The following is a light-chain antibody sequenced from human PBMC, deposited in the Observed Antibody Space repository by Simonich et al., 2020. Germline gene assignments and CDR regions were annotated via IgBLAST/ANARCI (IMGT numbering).Light chain of an antibody. CDR3: QQSYSTPLT. V-gene: IGKV1-39*01. CDR2: AAS. CDR1: QSISSY. Sequence: EIQMTQSPSSLSASVGDRVTITCRASQSISSYLNWYQQKPGKAPKLLIYAASSLQIGGPSRFSGSGSGTDFTLTISSLQPEDFATYYCQQSYSTPLTFGGGTKVEIK. J-gene: IGKJ4*01.